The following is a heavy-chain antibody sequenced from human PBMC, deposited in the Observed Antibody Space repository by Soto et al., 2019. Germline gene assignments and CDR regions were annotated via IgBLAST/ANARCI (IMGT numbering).Heavy chain of an antibody. CDR2: IIPIFGTA. CDR3: ASTYYYDSSGFLYYYGMDV. V-gene: IGHV1-69*13. J-gene: IGHJ6*02. CDR1: GGTFSSYA. Sequence: ASVKVSCKASGGTFSSYAISWVRQAPGQGLEWMGGIIPIFGTANYAQKFQGRVTITADESTSTAYMELSSLRSEDTAVYYCASTYYYDSSGFLYYYGMDVWGQGTTVTVSS. D-gene: IGHD3-22*01.